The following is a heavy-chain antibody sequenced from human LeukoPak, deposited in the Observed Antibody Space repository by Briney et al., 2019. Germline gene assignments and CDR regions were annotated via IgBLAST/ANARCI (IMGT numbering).Heavy chain of an antibody. Sequence: SETLSLTCAVYGGSFSGYYWSWLRQPPGKGLEWIGEINHSGSTNYNPSLKSRVTISVDTSKNQFSLKLSSVTAADTAVYYCARGPRGYYYYYYMDVWGKGTTVTVSS. CDR1: GGSFSGYY. V-gene: IGHV4-34*01. CDR2: INHSGST. CDR3: ARGPRGYYYYYYMDV. J-gene: IGHJ6*03.